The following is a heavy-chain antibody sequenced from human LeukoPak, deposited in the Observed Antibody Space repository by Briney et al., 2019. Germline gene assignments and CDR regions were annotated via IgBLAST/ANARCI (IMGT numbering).Heavy chain of an antibody. V-gene: IGHV4-34*01. CDR1: GGSFSDYY. J-gene: IGHJ4*02. Sequence: ASETLSLTCAVYGGSFSDYYWSWIRQPPGKGLEWIGEINHSGSNNYNPSLKSRVTISVDTSKNQFSLKLSSVTAADTAVYYCARGGRWLQFWGQGTLVTVSS. CDR3: ARGGRWLQF. D-gene: IGHD5-24*01. CDR2: INHSGSN.